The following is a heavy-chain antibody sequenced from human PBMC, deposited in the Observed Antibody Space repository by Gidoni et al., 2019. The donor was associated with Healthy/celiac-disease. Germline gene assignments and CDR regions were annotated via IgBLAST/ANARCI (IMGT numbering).Heavy chain of an antibody. J-gene: IGHJ5*02. CDR2: ISGSGGST. CDR1: GFTFSSYA. Sequence: VQLFESGGGVVQPGGSLRLSCPAPGFTFSSYAMSWARKAPGKGLEWVSAISGSGGSTYYADSVKGRFTISRDNSKKTLYLQRNSLRAEDTAVYYCAKGTGPWWFDPWGQGTLVTVSS. V-gene: IGHV3-23*01. CDR3: AKGTGPWWFDP.